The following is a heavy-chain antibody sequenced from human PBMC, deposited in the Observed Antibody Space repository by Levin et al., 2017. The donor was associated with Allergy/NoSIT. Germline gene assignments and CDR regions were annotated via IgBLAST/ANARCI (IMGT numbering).Heavy chain of an antibody. CDR3: ARDDYGDYVPPFQH. CDR2: IWYDGSNK. Sequence: GGSLRLSCAASGFTFSSYAMHWVRQAPGKGLEWVAVIWYDGSNKYYAGSVKGRFTISRDNSKNTLYLQMNSLRAEDTAVYYCARDDYGDYVPPFQHWGQGTLVTVSS. J-gene: IGHJ1*01. CDR1: GFTFSSYA. D-gene: IGHD4-17*01. V-gene: IGHV3-33*01.